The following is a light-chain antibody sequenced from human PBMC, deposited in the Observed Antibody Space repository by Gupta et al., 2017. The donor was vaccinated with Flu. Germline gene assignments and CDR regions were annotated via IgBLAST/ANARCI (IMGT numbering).Light chain of an antibody. CDR3: SSYTSSSTTVV. J-gene: IGLJ2*01. V-gene: IGLV2-14*01. CDR1: SSDVGGYNY. CDR2: DVS. Sequence: SALTQPASVSGSPGQSITISCTGTSSDVGGYNYVSWYQQHPGKAPKLMIYDVSNRPSGVSNRFSGSKSGNTASLTISGLQAEDEAEYDCSSYTSSSTTVVFGGGTKLTVL.